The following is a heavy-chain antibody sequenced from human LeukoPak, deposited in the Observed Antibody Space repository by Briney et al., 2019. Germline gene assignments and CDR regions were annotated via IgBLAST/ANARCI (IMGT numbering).Heavy chain of an antibody. D-gene: IGHD2-2*01. CDR3: ARGGVVVPAAMLYDFWYYFDY. J-gene: IGHJ4*02. CDR2: MNPNSGNT. CDR1: GYTFTSYD. Sequence: ASVKVSCKASGYTFTSYDINWVRQATGQGLEWMGWMNPNSGNTGYAQKFQGRVTMTRDMSTSTVYMELSSLRSEDTAVYYCARGGVVVPAAMLYDFWYYFDYWGQGTLVTVSS. V-gene: IGHV1-8*01.